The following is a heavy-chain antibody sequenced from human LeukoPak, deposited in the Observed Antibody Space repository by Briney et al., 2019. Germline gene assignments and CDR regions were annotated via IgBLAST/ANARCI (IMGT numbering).Heavy chain of an antibody. D-gene: IGHD2-2*02. CDR1: GGSISSSTYY. Sequence: SETLSLTCTVSGGSISSSTYYWAWIRQPPGKGLEWIGSIYYSGSTYYSPSLKSRVTISVDTSKNQFSLKLSSVTAADMAVYYSVRYCSSVSCYNYYGMDVWGQGTTVTVSS. CDR2: IYYSGST. V-gene: IGHV4-39*01. J-gene: IGHJ6*02. CDR3: VRYCSSVSCYNYYGMDV.